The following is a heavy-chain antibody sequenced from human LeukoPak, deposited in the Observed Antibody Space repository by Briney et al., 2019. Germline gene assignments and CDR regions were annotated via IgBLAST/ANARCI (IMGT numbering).Heavy chain of an antibody. CDR3: ARSENYGDYGTYYYYYMDV. V-gene: IGHV1-69*05. CDR1: GGTFSSYA. J-gene: IGHJ6*03. Sequence: SVKVFCKASGGTFSSYAISWVRQAPGQGLEWMGGIIPFFGTANYAQKFQGRVTITTDESTSTAYMELSSLRSEDTAVYYCARSENYGDYGTYYYYYMDVWGKGTTVTVSS. CDR2: IIPFFGTA. D-gene: IGHD4-17*01.